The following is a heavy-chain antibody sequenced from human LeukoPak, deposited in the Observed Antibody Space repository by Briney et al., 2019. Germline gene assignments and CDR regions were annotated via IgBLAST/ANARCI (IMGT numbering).Heavy chain of an antibody. CDR3: AITSPSSWDNNWFDP. Sequence: ASVKVSCKASGYTVTDWVRQAPGQGLEWMGWISAYNGNTNYAQKFQGRVTMTTDTSTSTAYMELRSLRSDDTAVYYCAITSPSSWDNNWFDPWGQGTLVTVSS. D-gene: IGHD6-13*01. J-gene: IGHJ5*02. V-gene: IGHV1-18*01. CDR2: ISAYNGNT. CDR1: GYTVTD.